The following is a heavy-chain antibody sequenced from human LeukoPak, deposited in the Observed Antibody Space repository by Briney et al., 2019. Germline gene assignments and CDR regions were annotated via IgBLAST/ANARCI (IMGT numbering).Heavy chain of an antibody. V-gene: IGHV3-7*01. D-gene: IGHD6-13*01. CDR2: INQDGSAK. J-gene: IGHJ6*02. CDR3: AKDADAAAGTRDYYYGMDV. CDR1: GFTFSDYW. Sequence: GGSLRLSCAASGFTFSDYWMNWVRQAPGKGLEWVANINQDGSAKYYVDSVKGRFTFSRDNAMNSLFLQMNSLRAEDTAVYYCAKDADAAAGTRDYYYGMDVWGQGTTVTVSS.